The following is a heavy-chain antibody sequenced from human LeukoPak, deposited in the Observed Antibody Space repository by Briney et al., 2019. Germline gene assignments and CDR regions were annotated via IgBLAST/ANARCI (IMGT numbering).Heavy chain of an antibody. V-gene: IGHV3-53*01. CDR2: IYSGGST. J-gene: IGHJ6*03. D-gene: IGHD5-18*01. CDR1: GFTVSSNY. Sequence: PGGSLRLSCAASGFTVSSNYMSWVRQAPGKGLEWVSVIYSGGSTYYADYVKGRFTISRDNSKNTRYLQMNSLRAEETAVYYCARGVGDAPAMVTLRYYYYYYYMDVWGKGTTVTVSS. CDR3: ARGVGDAPAMVTLRYYYYYYYMDV.